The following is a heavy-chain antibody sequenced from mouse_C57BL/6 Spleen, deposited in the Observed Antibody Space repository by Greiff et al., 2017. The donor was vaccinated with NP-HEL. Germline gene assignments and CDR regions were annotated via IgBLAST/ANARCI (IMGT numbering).Heavy chain of an antibody. Sequence: QVQLQQSGAELVKPGASVKMSCKASGYTFTSYWITWVKQRPGQGLEWIGDIYPGSGSTNYNEKFKSKATLTVDTSSSTAYMQLSSLTSEDSAVYYCAREGDGNYPYYFDYWGQGTTLTVSS. CDR3: AREGDGNYPYYFDY. CDR1: GYTFTSYW. CDR2: IYPGSGST. D-gene: IGHD2-1*01. J-gene: IGHJ2*01. V-gene: IGHV1-55*01.